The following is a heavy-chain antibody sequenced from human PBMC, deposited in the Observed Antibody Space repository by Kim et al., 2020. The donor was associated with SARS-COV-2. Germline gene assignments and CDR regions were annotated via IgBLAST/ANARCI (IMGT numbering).Heavy chain of an antibody. V-gene: IGHV4-39*01. Sequence: SETLSLTCSVSGDSVSSNAYYWAWIRQPPGKGLEWIGHVNYSGTTYHNPSLKSRLTMSIDTSKNQFSLNLSSVTAADTAIYFCAGLRTSYDTSETFWGSLATLLYYFDSWGQGTLVTVSS. CDR3: AGLRTSYDTSETFWGSLATLLYYFDS. CDR2: VNYSGTT. D-gene: IGHD3-9*01. CDR1: GDSVSSNAYY. J-gene: IGHJ4*02.